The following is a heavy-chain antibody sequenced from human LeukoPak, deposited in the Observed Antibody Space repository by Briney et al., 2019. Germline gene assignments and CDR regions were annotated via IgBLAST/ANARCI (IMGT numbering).Heavy chain of an antibody. CDR3: ARNRQLDY. V-gene: IGHV3-30*04. D-gene: IGHD6-13*01. J-gene: IGHJ4*02. CDR1: GFTFSSYV. CDR2: ISYDGSNK. Sequence: GGSLRPSCAASGFTFSSYVMNWVRQAPGKELEWVASISYDGSNKYCADSVKGRFTISRDNSKNTLYLEMNSLRAEDTAVYYCARNRQLDYWGQGTLVTVSS.